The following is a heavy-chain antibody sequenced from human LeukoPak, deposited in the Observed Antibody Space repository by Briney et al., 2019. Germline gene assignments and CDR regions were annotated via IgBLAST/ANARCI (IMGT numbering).Heavy chain of an antibody. J-gene: IGHJ4*02. D-gene: IGHD3-22*01. Sequence: GRSLRLSSAASGFTFSSYAMHWVRQAPGKGLEWVAVISYDGSNKYYADSVKGRFTISRDNSKNTLYPQMNSLRAEDTAVYYCARGYYDSSGYYDYWGQGTLVTVSS. CDR3: ARGYYDSSGYYDY. V-gene: IGHV3-30-3*01. CDR2: ISYDGSNK. CDR1: GFTFSSYA.